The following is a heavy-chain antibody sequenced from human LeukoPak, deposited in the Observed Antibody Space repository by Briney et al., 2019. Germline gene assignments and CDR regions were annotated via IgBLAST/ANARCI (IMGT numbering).Heavy chain of an antibody. CDR1: GGSISSTSSY. CDR3: ARGRVSSSTWYSTYYYYFYMDV. V-gene: IGHV4-61*03. D-gene: IGHD1-1*01. J-gene: IGHJ6*03. Sequence: PSETLSLTCTVSGGSISSTSSYWTWIRQPPGKGLEWIGYVDHTGSTNFNPSLNGRVSISRDTTNNLFSLRLRSVTAADTAVYFCARGRVSSSTWYSTYYYYFYMDVWGKGTTVTVSS. CDR2: VDHTGST.